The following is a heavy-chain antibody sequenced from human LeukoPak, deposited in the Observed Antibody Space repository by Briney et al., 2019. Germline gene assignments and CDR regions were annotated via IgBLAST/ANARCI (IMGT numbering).Heavy chain of an antibody. Sequence: SETLSLTCTVTGGSISSYYWSWIRQPPGKGLEWMGYIYYSGSTNYNPSLKSRGTISVATSKNQFSLKLSSVTAADTAVYYCARGRTAVAGPGAFDIWGQGTMVTVSS. D-gene: IGHD6-19*01. CDR1: GGSISSYY. CDR2: IYYSGST. CDR3: ARGRTAVAGPGAFDI. V-gene: IGHV4-59*01. J-gene: IGHJ3*02.